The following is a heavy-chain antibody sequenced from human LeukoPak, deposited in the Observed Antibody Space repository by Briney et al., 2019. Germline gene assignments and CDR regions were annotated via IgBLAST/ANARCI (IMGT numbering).Heavy chain of an antibody. Sequence: ASVRVSCKASGYTFTDYYMHWVRQAPGQGLEWMGWINPNSGGTNYAQKFQGRVTMTRDTSISTAYMELSRLRSDDTAVYYCARPRIPIAFCGGDCSGDAFDIWGQGTMVTVSS. CDR3: ARPRIPIAFCGGDCSGDAFDI. V-gene: IGHV1-2*02. CDR1: GYTFTDYY. J-gene: IGHJ3*02. CDR2: INPNSGGT. D-gene: IGHD2-21*02.